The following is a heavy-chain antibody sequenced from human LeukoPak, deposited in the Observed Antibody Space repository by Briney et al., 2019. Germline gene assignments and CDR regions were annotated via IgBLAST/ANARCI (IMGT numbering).Heavy chain of an antibody. Sequence: GGSLRLSCAASGFTFSDYYMSWIRQVPGKGLEWVSYISSSGSTIYYADSVKGRFTISRDNAKNSLYLQMNSLRAEDTAVYHCARVVRSSGWYGAKGFDYWGQGTLVTVSS. CDR2: ISSSGSTI. CDR1: GFTFSDYY. V-gene: IGHV3-11*01. J-gene: IGHJ4*02. CDR3: ARVVRSSGWYGAKGFDY. D-gene: IGHD6-19*01.